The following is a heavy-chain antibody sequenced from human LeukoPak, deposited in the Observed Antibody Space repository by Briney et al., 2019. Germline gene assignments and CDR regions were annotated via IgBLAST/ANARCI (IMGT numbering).Heavy chain of an antibody. CDR2: ISYSEST. CDR1: GGSINSYY. J-gene: IGHJ4*02. CDR3: ARRSSGTHFFDH. Sequence: PSETLSLTCTVSGGSINSYYWSWIRQPPGKGLEWLGYISYSESTNYNPSLKSRVTISVDTSKSQFSLKLTSVTAADTAVYFCARRSSGTHFFDHWGQGTLVTVSS. D-gene: IGHD1-26*01. V-gene: IGHV4-59*08.